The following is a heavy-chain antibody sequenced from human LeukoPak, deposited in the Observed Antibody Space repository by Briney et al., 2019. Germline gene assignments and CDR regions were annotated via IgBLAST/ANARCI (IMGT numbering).Heavy chain of an antibody. D-gene: IGHD3-3*01. CDR3: ARTPRKKIFGVVIAFDI. Sequence: RGESLKISCKGSGYSFTSYWIGWLRQMPGKGLEWMGIIYPGDSDTRYSPSFQGQVTISADKSISTAYLQWSSLKASDTAMYYCARTPRKKIFGVVIAFDIWGQGTMVTVSS. CDR1: GYSFTSYW. J-gene: IGHJ3*02. CDR2: IYPGDSDT. V-gene: IGHV5-51*01.